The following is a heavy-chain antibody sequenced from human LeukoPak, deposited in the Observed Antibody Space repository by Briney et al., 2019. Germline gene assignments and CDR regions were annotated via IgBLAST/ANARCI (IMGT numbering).Heavy chain of an antibody. CDR2: IYSGGST. J-gene: IGHJ6*02. CDR1: GFTVSSNY. CDR3: ARDHPYGSGGSCYSAYYYYGMEV. V-gene: IGHV3-53*01. Sequence: GGSLRLSCAASGFTVSSNYMSWVRQAPGKGLEWVSVIYSGGSTYYADSVKGRFTISRDNSKNTLYLQMNSLRAEDTAVYYWARDHPYGSGGSCYSAYYYYGMEVWAKGPRSPSP. D-gene: IGHD2-15*01.